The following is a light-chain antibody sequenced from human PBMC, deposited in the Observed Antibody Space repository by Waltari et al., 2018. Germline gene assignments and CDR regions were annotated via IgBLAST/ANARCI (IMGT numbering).Light chain of an antibody. V-gene: IGLV2-14*03. Sequence: QSALTQPASVSGSPGQSITISCTGSRSDVGGYKYVSWYQQHPGKAPKLILFDVSGRPFGVSTRFSGSKSGNTASLTISGLQPDDEADYHCISYTSSRHYVFGSGTKVIVL. CDR1: RSDVGGYKY. CDR2: DVS. CDR3: ISYTSSRHYV. J-gene: IGLJ1*01.